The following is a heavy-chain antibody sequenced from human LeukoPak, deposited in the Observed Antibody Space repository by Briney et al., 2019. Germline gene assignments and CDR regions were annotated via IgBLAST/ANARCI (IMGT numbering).Heavy chain of an antibody. CDR1: GYTFTSYD. CDR2: MNPNSGNT. Sequence: APVKVSCKASGYTFTSYDINWVRQATGRGLEWMGWMNPNSGNTGYAQKFQGRVTMTRNTSISTAYMELSSLRSEDTAVYYCARDLVITGFDYWGQGTLVTVSS. J-gene: IGHJ4*02. V-gene: IGHV1-8*01. D-gene: IGHD3-22*01. CDR3: ARDLVITGFDY.